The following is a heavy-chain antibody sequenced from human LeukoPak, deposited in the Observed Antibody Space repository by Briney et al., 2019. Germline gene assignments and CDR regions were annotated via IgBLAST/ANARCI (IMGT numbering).Heavy chain of an antibody. Sequence: SVKVSCKASGGTFSSYAISWVRQAPGQGLEWMGRIIPILGIANYAQKFQGRVTITADKSTSTAYMELSSLRSEDTAVYYCASQYGSGSYYNYYGVDVWGQGTTVTVSS. CDR2: IIPILGIA. J-gene: IGHJ6*02. CDR3: ASQYGSGSYYNYYGVDV. D-gene: IGHD3-10*01. CDR1: GGTFSSYA. V-gene: IGHV1-69*04.